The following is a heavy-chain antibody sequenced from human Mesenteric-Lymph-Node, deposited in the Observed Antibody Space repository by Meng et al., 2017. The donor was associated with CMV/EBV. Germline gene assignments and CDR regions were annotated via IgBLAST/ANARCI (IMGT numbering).Heavy chain of an antibody. V-gene: IGHV3-23*01. J-gene: IGHJ4*02. D-gene: IGHD3-10*01. CDR2: ISDSGGSA. CDR3: AKSGG. Sequence: GSMRLCCAASGLTFRSLAMNGVRQAPGKGLEWVSSISDSGGSAYYADSVKGRFTISRENSKTTLYLKMNSLRAEDTAEYYCAKSGGWRQGTLVTVSS. CDR1: GLTFRSLA.